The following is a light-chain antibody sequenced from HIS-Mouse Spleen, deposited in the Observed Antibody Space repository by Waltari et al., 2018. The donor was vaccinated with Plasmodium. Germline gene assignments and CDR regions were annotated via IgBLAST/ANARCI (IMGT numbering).Light chain of an antibody. J-gene: IGLJ3*02. CDR2: EDS. CDR1: ALPTKS. V-gene: IGLV3-10*01. CDR3: YSTDSSGNHRV. Sequence: SYELTQPPSVSVSPGQTARITCPGVALPTKSDYWYQQKSGQAPVLVIYEDSKRPSGIPERFSGSSSGTMATLTISGAQVEDEADYYCYSTDSSGNHRVFGGGTKLTVL.